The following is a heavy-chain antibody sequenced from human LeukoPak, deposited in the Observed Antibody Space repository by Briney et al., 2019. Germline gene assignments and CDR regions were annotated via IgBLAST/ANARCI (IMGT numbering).Heavy chain of an antibody. V-gene: IGHV3-23*01. CDR3: AKDARRTNGWYFFDY. D-gene: IGHD6-19*01. Sequence: QPGGSLRLSCAASGFAFNSQAMGWVRQAPGKGLEWVSVISDSGSLTYYADSVKGRFTISRDNSKNALFLQMDSLRAEDTAVYYCAKDARRTNGWYFFDYWGQGTLVTVSS. CDR2: ISDSGSLT. CDR1: GFAFNSQA. J-gene: IGHJ4*02.